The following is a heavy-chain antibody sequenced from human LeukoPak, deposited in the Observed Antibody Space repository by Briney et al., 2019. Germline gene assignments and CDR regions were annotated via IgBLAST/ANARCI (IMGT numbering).Heavy chain of an antibody. CDR3: ARWVPQSNAFDI. CDR2: IYYSGST. Sequence: SETLSLTCTVSGGSISSSSYYWGWIRQPPGKGLEWIGSIYYSGSTYYNPSLKSRVTISVDTSKNQFSLKLSSVTAADTAMYYCARWVPQSNAFDIWGQGTMVTVSS. CDR1: GGSISSSSYY. J-gene: IGHJ3*02. V-gene: IGHV4-39*01.